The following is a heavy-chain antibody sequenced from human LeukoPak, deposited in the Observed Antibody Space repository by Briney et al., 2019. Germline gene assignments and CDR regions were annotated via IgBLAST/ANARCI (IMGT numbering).Heavy chain of an antibody. CDR2: ISSSGSTI. V-gene: IGHV3-48*04. J-gene: IGHJ4*02. Sequence: PGGSLRLSCAASGFAFSSYSMNWVRQAPGKGLEWVSYISSSGSTIYYADSVKGRFTISRDNAKNSLYLQMNSLRAEDTAVYYCARRSGSPTGYWGQGTLVTVSS. CDR3: ARRSGSPTGY. D-gene: IGHD1-26*01. CDR1: GFAFSSYS.